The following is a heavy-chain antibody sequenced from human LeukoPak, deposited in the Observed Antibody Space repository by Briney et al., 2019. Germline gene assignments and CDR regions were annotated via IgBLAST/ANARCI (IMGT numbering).Heavy chain of an antibody. V-gene: IGHV3-23*01. CDR2: ISGSGGST. CDR1: GFTFSSYA. Sequence: GGSLRLSCAASGFTFSSYAVSWVRQAPGKGLEWVSAISGSGGSTYYADSVKGRFTISRDNSKNTLYLQMNSLRAEDTAVYYCARRYCSGGSCYHQFDYWGQGTLVTVSS. CDR3: ARRYCSGGSCYHQFDY. J-gene: IGHJ4*02. D-gene: IGHD2-15*01.